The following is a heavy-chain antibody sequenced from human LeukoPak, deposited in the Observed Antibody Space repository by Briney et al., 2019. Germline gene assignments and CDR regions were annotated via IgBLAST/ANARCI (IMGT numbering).Heavy chain of an antibody. CDR3: ARLRGYSYGYVDY. CDR1: GGSISSYY. D-gene: IGHD5-18*01. V-gene: IGHV4-59*08. CDR2: IYYSGST. J-gene: IGHJ4*02. Sequence: SETLSLTCTVSGGSISSYYWSWIRQPPGKGLEWIGYIYYSGSTNHNPSLKSRVTISVDTSKNQFSLKLSSVTAADTAVYYCARLRGYSYGYVDYWGQGTLVTVSS.